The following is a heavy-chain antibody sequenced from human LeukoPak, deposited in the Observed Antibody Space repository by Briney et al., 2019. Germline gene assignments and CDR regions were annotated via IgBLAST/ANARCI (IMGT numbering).Heavy chain of an antibody. J-gene: IGHJ4*02. CDR2: IYYSGST. Sequence: SETLSLTCTVSGGSISSYYWSWIRQPPGKGLEWIGYIYYSGSTNYNPSLKSRVTISVDTSKNQFSLKLSSVTAADTAVYYCARDVGIVGALDYWGQGTLVTVSS. D-gene: IGHD1-26*01. CDR1: GGSISSYY. V-gene: IGHV4-59*12. CDR3: ARDVGIVGALDY.